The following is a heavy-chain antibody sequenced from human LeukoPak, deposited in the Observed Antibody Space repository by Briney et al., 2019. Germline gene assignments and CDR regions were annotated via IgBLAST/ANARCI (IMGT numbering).Heavy chain of an antibody. CDR1: GFTFSNYA. CDR3: AKESSSSWNKFDY. D-gene: IGHD6-13*01. Sequence: GGSLRLSCAASGFTFSNYAMSWVRQAPGKGLEWVSVISGSGGSTYYADSVKGRFTLSRDNSKNTLYLQMNSLRAEDTAVYYCAKESSSSWNKFDYWGQGTLVTVSS. CDR2: ISGSGGST. V-gene: IGHV3-23*01. J-gene: IGHJ4*02.